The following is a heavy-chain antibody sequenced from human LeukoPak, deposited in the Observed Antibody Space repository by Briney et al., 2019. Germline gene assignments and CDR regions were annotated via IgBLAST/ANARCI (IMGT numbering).Heavy chain of an antibody. Sequence: QPGGSLRLSCAASGFTFTSYAISWVRQAPGKGLEWVSAISGSGGSTYYADSVKGRFTISRDNSKNTLYLQMNSLRAEDTAVYYCANYGSGWDRDAFDIWGQGTMVTVSS. CDR1: GFTFTSYA. CDR2: ISGSGGST. V-gene: IGHV3-23*01. J-gene: IGHJ3*02. D-gene: IGHD6-19*01. CDR3: ANYGSGWDRDAFDI.